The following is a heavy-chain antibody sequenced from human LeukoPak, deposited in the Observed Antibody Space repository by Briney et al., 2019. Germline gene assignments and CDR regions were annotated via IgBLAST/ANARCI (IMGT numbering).Heavy chain of an antibody. CDR1: GGSISRYY. V-gene: IGHV4-59*01. CDR2: IYYSGST. J-gene: IGHJ4*02. Sequence: SETLSLTCTVSGGSISRYYWSWIRQPPGKGLEWIGYIYYSGSTNYNPSLKSRVTISIDTSKNQFSLNLSSVTAADTAVCYCARSERYSSGWYFYFDYWGQGTLVTVSS. CDR3: ARSERYSSGWYFYFDY. D-gene: IGHD6-19*01.